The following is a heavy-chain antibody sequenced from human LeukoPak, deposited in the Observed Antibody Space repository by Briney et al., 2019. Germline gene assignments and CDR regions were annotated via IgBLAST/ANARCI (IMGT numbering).Heavy chain of an antibody. Sequence: PGGSLRLSCAASGFTFSSYAMHWVRQAPGKGLEWVAVISYDGSNKYYADSVKGRFTISRDNSRSTLYLQMNSLRPEDTAIYYCAREGYYGSGSPPSLCFDYWGQGTLVTVSS. V-gene: IGHV3-30*04. CDR1: GFTFSSYA. CDR2: ISYDGSNK. J-gene: IGHJ4*02. CDR3: AREGYYGSGSPPSLCFDY. D-gene: IGHD3-10*01.